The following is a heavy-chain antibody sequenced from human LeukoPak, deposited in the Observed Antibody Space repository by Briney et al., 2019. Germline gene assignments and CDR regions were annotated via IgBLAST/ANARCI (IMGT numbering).Heavy chain of an antibody. J-gene: IGHJ3*02. V-gene: IGHV5-51*01. CDR1: GYSFTTYW. D-gene: IGHD3-22*01. CDR2: ISPDGADI. CDR3: ARFRPISDSSLRRAFDI. Sequence: GESLKISCKGSGYSFTTYWIGWVRQMPGKGLEWMGIISPDGADIRYRPSFEGQVTISADKSISTAYLQWSSLKASDNAMYYCARFRPISDSSLRRAFDIWGQGSVVTVSS.